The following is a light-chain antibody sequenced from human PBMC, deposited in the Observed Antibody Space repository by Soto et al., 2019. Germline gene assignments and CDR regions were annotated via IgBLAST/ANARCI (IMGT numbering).Light chain of an antibody. CDR1: SSDIGAYNY. Sequence: QSVLTQPASASGSPGQSITISCTGTSSDIGAYNYVSWYQQHPGKAPKLMIYEVTKRPSGVSDRFSGSKSGKTASLTVSGLQPEDEADYHCTSYVGGNTWVFGGGTKVTVL. CDR2: EVT. J-gene: IGLJ3*02. CDR3: TSYVGGNTWV. V-gene: IGLV2-8*01.